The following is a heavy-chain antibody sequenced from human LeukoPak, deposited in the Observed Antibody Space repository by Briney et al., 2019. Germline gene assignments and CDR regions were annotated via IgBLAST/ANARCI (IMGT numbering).Heavy chain of an antibody. CDR3: ARRQRDVVVVAATRRVAFDI. CDR1: GGSFSGYY. D-gene: IGHD2-15*01. Sequence: SETLSLTCAVYGGSFSGYYWSWIRQPPGKGLEWIGEINHSGSTNYNPSLKSRVTISVDPSKNQFSLKLSSVTAADTAVYYCARRQRDVVVVAATRRVAFDIWGQGTMVTVSS. V-gene: IGHV4-34*01. CDR2: INHSGST. J-gene: IGHJ3*02.